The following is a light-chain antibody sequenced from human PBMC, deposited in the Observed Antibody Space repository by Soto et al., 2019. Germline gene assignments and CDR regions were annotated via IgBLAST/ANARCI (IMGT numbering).Light chain of an antibody. J-gene: IGKJ1*01. V-gene: IGKV3-15*01. CDR2: GAS. CDR1: QSVSSN. Sequence: EIVMTQSPATLSVSPGERATLSCRASQSVSSNLAWYQQKPGQAPRLLIYGASTRATGIPARFSGSGSGTDFTLTISSLQSEDFAVYYCQQYNNWPLTWTFGQGTKVDIK. CDR3: QQYNNWPLTWT.